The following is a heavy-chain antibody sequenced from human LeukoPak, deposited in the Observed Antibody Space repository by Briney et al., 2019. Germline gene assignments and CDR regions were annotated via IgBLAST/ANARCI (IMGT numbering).Heavy chain of an antibody. Sequence: KPGGSLRLSCAASGLTFSSYAMNWVRQAPGKGLEWVGRIKSKNSGGTRDYAAPVQGRFTISRDDSKNTLYLQMNTLKTEDTAVYYCTDLGVNLLGYWGQGTLVTVSS. D-gene: IGHD1-1*01. J-gene: IGHJ4*02. CDR3: TDLGVNLLGY. CDR1: GLTFSSYA. V-gene: IGHV3-15*01. CDR2: IKSKNSGGTR.